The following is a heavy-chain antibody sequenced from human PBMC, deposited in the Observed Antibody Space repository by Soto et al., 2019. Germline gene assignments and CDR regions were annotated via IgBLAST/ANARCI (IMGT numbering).Heavy chain of an antibody. J-gene: IGHJ4*02. V-gene: IGHV1-69*01. CDR1: GGTFSTYA. CDR3: AADVGVSSRTFDY. D-gene: IGHD1-26*01. Sequence: QVQLVQSGAEVRKPVSSVKVSCKASGGTFSTYAISWVRQAPGQGLEWMGGIIPIFGTANYAQKLQGRVTITADEATSTAYMELSSLRSEDTAVYYCAADVGVSSRTFDYWGQGSLVTVSS. CDR2: IIPIFGTA.